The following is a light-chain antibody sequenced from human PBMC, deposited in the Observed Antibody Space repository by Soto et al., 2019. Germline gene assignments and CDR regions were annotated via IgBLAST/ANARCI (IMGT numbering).Light chain of an antibody. CDR2: DTT. CDR3: QQYVKLPYT. J-gene: IGKJ2*01. CDR1: QDLTNF. V-gene: IGKV1-33*01. Sequence: DLQMTQSPTSLAASVGDRVTITCQASQDLTNFLNWYQQKPGEAPKLLIYDTTTLEEGVPSRFSGGGSGTDFTFTINGLQHEDAAIYACQQYVKLPYTFGQGTKLEIK.